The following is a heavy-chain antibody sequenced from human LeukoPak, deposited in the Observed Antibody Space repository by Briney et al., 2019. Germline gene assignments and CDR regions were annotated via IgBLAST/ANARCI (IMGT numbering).Heavy chain of an antibody. V-gene: IGHV3-23*01. CDR3: ARDFLGEVVPAANVLGAFDI. D-gene: IGHD2-2*01. CDR2: ISGSGGST. J-gene: IGHJ3*02. Sequence: GGSLRLSCAASGFTFSTYSVSWVRQAPGKGLEWVSAISGSGGSTYYADSVKGRFTISRDNSKNTLDLQMNSLRAEDTAVYYCARDFLGEVVPAANVLGAFDIWGQGTMVTVSS. CDR1: GFTFSTYS.